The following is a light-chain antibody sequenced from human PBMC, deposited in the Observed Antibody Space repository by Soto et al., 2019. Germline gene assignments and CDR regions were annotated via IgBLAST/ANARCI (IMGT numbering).Light chain of an antibody. CDR3: SSYTSIATLL. CDR2: DVN. J-gene: IGLJ3*02. V-gene: IGLV2-14*03. CDR1: NTDVGAYNY. Sequence: QSALTQPASVSGSPGQSITISCAGTNTDVGAYNYVSWYQHHPGEAPKLIIFDVNKRPAGVSYRFSASKSGNTASLTISGLQAEDEADYYCSSYTSIATLLFGGGTKLTVL.